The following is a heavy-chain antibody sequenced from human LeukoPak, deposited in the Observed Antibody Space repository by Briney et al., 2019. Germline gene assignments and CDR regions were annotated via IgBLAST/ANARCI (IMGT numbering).Heavy chain of an antibody. CDR2: INRDGSNT. J-gene: IGHJ4*02. V-gene: IGHV3-74*01. D-gene: IGHD3-10*01. CDR3: ARVGEYFDY. CDR1: RFTFSIYW. Sequence: PGGPLRLSCAASRFTFSIYWMHWVRQAPGEGRLWVSRINRDGSNTSYAHSVKGRFTISRDNAKNTLYLKIKSLRAEDTAVSDCARVGEYFDYWGQGTLVTVSS.